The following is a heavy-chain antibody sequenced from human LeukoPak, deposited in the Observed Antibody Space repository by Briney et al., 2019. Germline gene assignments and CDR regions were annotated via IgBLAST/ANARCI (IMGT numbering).Heavy chain of an antibody. V-gene: IGHV4-39*02. J-gene: IGHJ4*02. Sequence: SETLSLTCTVSGGSISSGSYYWGWVRQPPGKGLEYIGTIFCSGSTYYNPSLKSRVTMSVDTSKNHFSLRLSSVTAADTALFYCARLTFFTYYYDSSDYKGFYFDYWGQGTLVTVSS. CDR1: GGSISSGSYY. CDR2: IFCSGST. CDR3: ARLTFFTYYYDSSDYKGFYFDY. D-gene: IGHD3-22*01.